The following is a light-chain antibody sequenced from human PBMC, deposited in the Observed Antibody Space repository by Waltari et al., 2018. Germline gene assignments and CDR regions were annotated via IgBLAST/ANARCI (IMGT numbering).Light chain of an antibody. CDR1: SCSVARNF. J-gene: IGLJ2*01. CDR2: DDN. CDR3: QSYDAYNPVV. V-gene: IGLV6-57*04. Sequence: FVLTHPPPVSASPGKAVSISCTRSSCSVARNFFQWYQQRPGSAPIIVIFDDNRRPSGVPDRFSGSIDRSSNSASLTISGLKTEDEADYYCQSYDAYNPVVFGGGTTLTVL.